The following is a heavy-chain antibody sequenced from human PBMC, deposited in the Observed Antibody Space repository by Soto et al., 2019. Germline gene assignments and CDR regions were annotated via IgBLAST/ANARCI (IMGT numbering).Heavy chain of an antibody. Sequence: QVQLVESGGGVVQPGRSLRLSCAASGFTFSSYGMHWVRQAPGKGLEWVAVISYDGSNKYYADSVKGRFTISRDNSKNTLYLQMNSLRAEDTAVYYCAKDLEIGYCSGGSCYEIHYWGQGTLVTVSS. D-gene: IGHD2-15*01. CDR2: ISYDGSNK. J-gene: IGHJ4*02. V-gene: IGHV3-30*18. CDR1: GFTFSSYG. CDR3: AKDLEIGYCSGGSCYEIHY.